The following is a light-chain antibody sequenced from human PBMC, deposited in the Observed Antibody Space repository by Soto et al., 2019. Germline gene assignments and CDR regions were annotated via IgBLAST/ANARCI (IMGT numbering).Light chain of an antibody. Sequence: QSALTQPASVSGSPGQSITISCTGTSSDIGGYNYVSWYQQHPGKAPKLMFYDVSNRPSGVSNRFSGSKSGNTASLTISGLQAEDEPDYHCSSYTSSSSLFGGGTKLTVL. CDR1: SSDIGGYNY. V-gene: IGLV2-14*03. CDR2: DVS. J-gene: IGLJ2*01. CDR3: SSYTSSSSL.